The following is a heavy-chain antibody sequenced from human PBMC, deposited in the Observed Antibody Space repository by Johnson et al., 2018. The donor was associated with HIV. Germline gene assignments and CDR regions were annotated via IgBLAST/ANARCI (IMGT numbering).Heavy chain of an antibody. V-gene: IGHV3-30*02. CDR1: GFIFSSYG. CDR2: IRYDGSNK. D-gene: IGHD2-2*01. J-gene: IGHJ3*02. Sequence: QVQLVESGGGVVQPGRSRRLSCAASGFIFSSYGMHWVRQAPGKGLEWVAFIRYDGSNKYYADSVKGRFTISRDNSKDTLYLQMSSLRAEDTGVYYCAKNIGYCTVTSCYPRNNDAFDIGGQGTVVTVSS. CDR3: AKNIGYCTVTSCYPRNNDAFDI.